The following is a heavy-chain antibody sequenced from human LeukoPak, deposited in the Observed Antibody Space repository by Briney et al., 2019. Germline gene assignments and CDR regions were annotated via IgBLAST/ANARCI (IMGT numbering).Heavy chain of an antibody. CDR1: GYTFTSYA. CDR3: ARDSGYDILTGRLDY. V-gene: IGHV1-69*04. J-gene: IGHJ4*02. CDR2: IIPILGIA. D-gene: IGHD3-9*01. Sequence: SVKVSCKASGYTFTSYAISWVRQAPGQGLEWMGRIIPILGIANYAQKFQGRVTITADKSTSTAYMELSSLRSEDTAAYYCARDSGYDILTGRLDYWGQGTLVTVSS.